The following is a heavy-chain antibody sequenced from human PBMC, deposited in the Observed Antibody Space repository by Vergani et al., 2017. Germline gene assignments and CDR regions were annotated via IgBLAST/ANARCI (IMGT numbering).Heavy chain of an antibody. CDR2: IFYSGST. V-gene: IGHV4-31*11. CDR1: GAPINSAGYY. J-gene: IGHJ6*03. CDR3: ARSVELVSEGFYYLDV. Sequence: QVQLQESGPGLLKPSQTLSLTCDVSGAPINSAGYYWNWIRQHPVKGLEWIGYIFYSGSTFYNPSLGGRVSISVDPSKVKFSLTVTSVTAADTAVYYCARSVELVSEGFYYLDVWGKGTTVTVSS. D-gene: IGHD1-26*01.